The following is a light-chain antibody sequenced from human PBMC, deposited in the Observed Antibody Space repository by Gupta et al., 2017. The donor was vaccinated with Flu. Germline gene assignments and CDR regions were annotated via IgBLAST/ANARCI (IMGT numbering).Light chain of an antibody. J-gene: IGLJ2*01. CDR2: EVS. CDR3: CSYAGSSTFKV. CDR1: SSDVGSYNL. Sequence: ITISCTGTSSDVGSYNLVSWYQQHPGKAPKLMIYEVSKRPSGVSNRFSGSKSGNTASLTISGLQAEDEADYYCCSYAGSSTFKVFGGGTKLTVL. V-gene: IGLV2-23*02.